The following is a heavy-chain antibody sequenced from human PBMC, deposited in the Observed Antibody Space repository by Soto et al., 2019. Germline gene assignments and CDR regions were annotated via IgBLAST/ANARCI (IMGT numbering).Heavy chain of an antibody. CDR1: GYTFTRNG. CDR2: ISTNSGNT. D-gene: IGHD1-26*01. Sequence: ASVKVSCKPSGYTFTRNGISWVRQAPGQGLEWVGWISTNSGNTDYAQKLQGRVTLTTDTSTNTAYMELSSLRSEDTAVYYCATATDPESGSFYFDYWGQGTLVTVSS. V-gene: IGHV1-18*01. CDR3: ATATDPESGSFYFDY. J-gene: IGHJ4*02.